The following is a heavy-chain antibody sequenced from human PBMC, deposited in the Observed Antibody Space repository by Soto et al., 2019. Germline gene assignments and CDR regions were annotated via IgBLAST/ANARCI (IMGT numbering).Heavy chain of an antibody. D-gene: IGHD3-3*01. V-gene: IGHV5-51*01. CDR3: ARGGVSTRTFDY. J-gene: IGHJ4*02. CDR1: GYNFAGYR. CDR2: IYPSDSDT. Sequence: GESLKISCKGSGYNFAGYRIAWVRQMPGKGLELMGIIYPSDSDTRYRPSFQGQVTIAADKSISSAYLQWSSLRASDTAMYYWARGGVSTRTFDYWGQGTPVTVSS.